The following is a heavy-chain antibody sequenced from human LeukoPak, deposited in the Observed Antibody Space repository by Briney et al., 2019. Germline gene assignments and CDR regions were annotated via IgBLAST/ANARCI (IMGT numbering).Heavy chain of an antibody. CDR3: TTIRPGY. CDR1: GFTFSSYW. Sequence: PGGSLRLSCAASGFTFSSYWIHWVRQVPGQGLVWVSRIKDGGTTTDYADSVKGRFTISRDEAKNTLYLQMNSLRAEDTAVYYCTTIRPGYWGQGTLVTVSP. V-gene: IGHV3-74*01. CDR2: IKDGGTTT. J-gene: IGHJ4*02. D-gene: IGHD5-12*01.